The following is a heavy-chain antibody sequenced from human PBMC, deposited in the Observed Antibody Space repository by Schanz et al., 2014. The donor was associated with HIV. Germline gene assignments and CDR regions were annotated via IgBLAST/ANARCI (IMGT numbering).Heavy chain of an antibody. J-gene: IGHJ4*02. CDR1: GGSFSSGGYY. D-gene: IGHD1-1*01. V-gene: IGHV4-31*11. Sequence: QVQLQQWGAGLLKPSETLSLTCAVYGGSFSSGGYYWSWIRQHPGKGLQWIGYIYDTGVTYYNPSLRSRVTMSIDTSKSQFSLKLSLVTAADTAVYYCARGSGLDYWGQGTLVTVSS. CDR2: IYDTGVT. CDR3: ARGSGLDY.